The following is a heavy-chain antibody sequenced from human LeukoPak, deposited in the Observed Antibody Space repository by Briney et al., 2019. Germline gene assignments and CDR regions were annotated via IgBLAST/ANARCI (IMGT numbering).Heavy chain of an antibody. Sequence: GGSLRLSCTASGFTFGDYAMSWFRQAPGKGLEWVSYISSSGSTMYYADSVKGRFTISRDNAKNSLYLQMNSLRAEDTAVYYCARGGLSRFGFWGQGTLVTVSS. CDR1: GFTFGDYA. CDR3: ARGGLSRFGF. J-gene: IGHJ4*02. D-gene: IGHD2/OR15-2a*01. CDR2: ISSSGSTM. V-gene: IGHV3-11*04.